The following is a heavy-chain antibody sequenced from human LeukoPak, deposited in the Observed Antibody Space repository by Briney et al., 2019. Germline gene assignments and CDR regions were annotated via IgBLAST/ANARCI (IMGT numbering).Heavy chain of an antibody. D-gene: IGHD6-13*01. J-gene: IGHJ6*03. V-gene: IGHV4-30-4*08. Sequence: SQTLSLTCTVSGGSISSGDYYWSWIRQPPGTGLGGIGYIYYSGSTYYNPSLKSRVTISVDTSKNQFSLKLSSVTAADTAVYYCARGPLSIAAPYYYYMDVWGKGTTVTVSS. CDR1: GGSISSGDYY. CDR3: ARGPLSIAAPYYYYMDV. CDR2: IYYSGST.